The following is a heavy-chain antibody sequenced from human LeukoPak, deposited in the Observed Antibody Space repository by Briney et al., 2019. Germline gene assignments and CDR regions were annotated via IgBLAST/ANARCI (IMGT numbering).Heavy chain of an antibody. CDR2: ISYSGNV. CDR3: ARGMYVGTPVPFDS. J-gene: IGHJ4*02. V-gene: IGHV4-59*01. CDR1: GGSISDYY. Sequence: SETLSLTCTVSGGSISDYYWSWIRQPPGKGLEWIGYISYSGNVNYNPSLKSRVTISVDTSKSQFSLKLSSVTAADTAVYFCARGMYVGTPVPFDSWGRGTLVTVSS. D-gene: IGHD1-1*01.